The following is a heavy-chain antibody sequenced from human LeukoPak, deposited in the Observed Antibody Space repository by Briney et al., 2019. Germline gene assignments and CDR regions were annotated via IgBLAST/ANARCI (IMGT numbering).Heavy chain of an antibody. Sequence: GGSLRLSCAASGFTFSSYAMSWVRQAPGKGLEWVSAISGSGGSTYYADSVKGRFTISRDNSKNTLYLQMNSLRAEDTAVYYCAKSPVLLGSGWYLDYYYYYMDVWGKGTTVTVSS. CDR1: GFTFSSYA. V-gene: IGHV3-23*01. CDR2: ISGSGGST. J-gene: IGHJ6*03. CDR3: AKSPVLLGSGWYLDYYYYYMDV. D-gene: IGHD6-19*01.